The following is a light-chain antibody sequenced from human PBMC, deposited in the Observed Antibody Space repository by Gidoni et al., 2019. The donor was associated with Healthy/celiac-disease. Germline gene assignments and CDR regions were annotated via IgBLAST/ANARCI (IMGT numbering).Light chain of an antibody. J-gene: IGLJ2*01. Sequence: QSALTQAASVSGSPGQSITISCTGTSSDVGGYNYVSWYQQYPGKAPKLMIYDVNNRPSGVSNRFSGSTSGNTASLTISGLQAEDEADYYCSSYTSSNTLILGGGTKLTVL. CDR3: SSYTSSNTLI. CDR2: DVN. CDR1: SSDVGGYNY. V-gene: IGLV2-14*03.